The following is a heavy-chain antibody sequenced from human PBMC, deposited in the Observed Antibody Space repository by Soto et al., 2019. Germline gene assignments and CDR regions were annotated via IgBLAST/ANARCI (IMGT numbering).Heavy chain of an antibody. Sequence: PGGSLRLSCEVSGFRFDDYGMHWVRQAPGKGLEWIAGISRDSRSISYGASMKGRFTISRDNAKNSLYLQLNSLRADDTAFYYCVKDALNTVAYYFDYWGQGALVTVSS. D-gene: IGHD4-17*01. CDR1: GFRFDDYG. V-gene: IGHV3-9*01. J-gene: IGHJ4*02. CDR2: ISRDSRSI. CDR3: VKDALNTVAYYFDY.